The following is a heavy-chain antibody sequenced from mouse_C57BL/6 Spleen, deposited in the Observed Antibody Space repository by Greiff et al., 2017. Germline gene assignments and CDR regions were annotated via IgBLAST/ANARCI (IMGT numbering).Heavy chain of an antibody. V-gene: IGHV1-76*01. Sequence: QVQLQQSGDELVRPGASVKLSCKASGYTFTDYYINWVKQRPGQGLEWIARIYPGSGNTYYNEKFKGKATLTAEKSSSTAYMQLSSLTSEDSAVYFCASYDYGGFAYWGQGTLVTVSA. J-gene: IGHJ3*01. CDR2: IYPGSGNT. CDR1: GYTFTDYY. CDR3: ASYDYGGFAY. D-gene: IGHD2-4*01.